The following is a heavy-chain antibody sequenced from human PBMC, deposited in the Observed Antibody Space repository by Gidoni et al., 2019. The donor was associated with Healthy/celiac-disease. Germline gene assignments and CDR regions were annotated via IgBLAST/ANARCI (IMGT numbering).Heavy chain of an antibody. J-gene: IGHJ4*02. D-gene: IGHD2-2*01. CDR1: GFTFSSYA. V-gene: IGHV3-30-3*01. CDR3: ARAGGYCSSTSCTYYFDY. CDR2: ISYDGSNK. Sequence: PASGFTFSSYAMHWVRQAPGKGLEWVAVISYDGSNKYYADSVKGRFTISRDNSKNTLYLQMNSLRAEDTAVYYCARAGGYCSSTSCTYYFDYWGQGTLVTVSS.